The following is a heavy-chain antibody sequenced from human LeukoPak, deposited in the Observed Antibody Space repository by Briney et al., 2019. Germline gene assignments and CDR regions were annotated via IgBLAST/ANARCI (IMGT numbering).Heavy chain of an antibody. V-gene: IGHV3-74*01. CDR2: VKYGGSTT. Sequence: GGSLRLSCAASGFTFSAYWMHWVPQAPGKGLVWVSRVKYGGSTTTYADSVKGRFTISRDNAKNILYLQMNSLRVEDTAVYYCARDLDWLLFDYWGQGTLVTVSS. D-gene: IGHD3-9*01. CDR3: ARDLDWLLFDY. CDR1: GFTFSAYW. J-gene: IGHJ4*02.